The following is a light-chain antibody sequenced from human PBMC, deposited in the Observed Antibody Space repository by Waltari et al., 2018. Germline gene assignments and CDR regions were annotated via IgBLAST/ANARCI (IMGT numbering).Light chain of an antibody. CDR1: SGINVGTYR. V-gene: IGLV5-45*02. J-gene: IGLJ3*02. CDR2: YTSGSDK. CDR3: MIWHNSAWV. Sequence: QAVLTQPSSLSASPGASASLTCTLRSGINVGTYRIYWYQQKPGSPPQYLLGYTSGSDKHVGSGVPSRFSGSKDASANAGILLISGLQSEDEADYYCMIWHNSAWVFGGGTKLTVL.